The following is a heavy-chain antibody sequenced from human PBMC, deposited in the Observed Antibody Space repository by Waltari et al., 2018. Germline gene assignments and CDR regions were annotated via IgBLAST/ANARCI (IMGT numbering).Heavy chain of an antibody. Sequence: YLVGSGGGLVQPGGSLRLSCAASGSPLRSNWMAWVRQPPGKGLEWVANIKQDGSEKFYVDSVKGRFTISRDNAQNSLSLQLSSLRADDTAVYYCTRDYYYYMDVWGEGTTVTVSS. CDR3: TRDYYYYMDV. CDR2: IKQDGSEK. V-gene: IGHV3-7*01. J-gene: IGHJ6*03. CDR1: GSPLRSNW.